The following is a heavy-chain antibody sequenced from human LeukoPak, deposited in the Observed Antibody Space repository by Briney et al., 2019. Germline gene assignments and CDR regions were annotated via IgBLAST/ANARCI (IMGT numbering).Heavy chain of an antibody. V-gene: IGHV1-46*01. D-gene: IGHD6-19*01. J-gene: IGHJ5*02. CDR3: ARGRSGRKKDNWFDP. CDR2: INPSGGST. Sequence: ASVKVSCKASGYTFTSYYMHWVRQAPGQGLEWMGIINPSGGSTSYAQKFQGRVTMTRDTSTSTVYMELSSLRSEDTAVYYCARGRSGRKKDNWFDPWGQGTLVTVSS. CDR1: GYTFTSYY.